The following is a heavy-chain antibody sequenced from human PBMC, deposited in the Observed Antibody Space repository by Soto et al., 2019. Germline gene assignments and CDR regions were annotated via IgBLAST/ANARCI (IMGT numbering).Heavy chain of an antibody. V-gene: IGHV3-74*01. CDR1: GFTFTYYW. Sequence: PGGSLRLSGAPCGFTFTYYWMHWVRQVPGKGLVWVSRIDGVGTGTSYSDSVWSRFTISRDNAENMLYLQMNSLRAEEKAVCYCTTVFDYWGQGTLVTVSS. J-gene: IGHJ4*02. CDR2: IDGVGTGT. CDR3: TTVFDY.